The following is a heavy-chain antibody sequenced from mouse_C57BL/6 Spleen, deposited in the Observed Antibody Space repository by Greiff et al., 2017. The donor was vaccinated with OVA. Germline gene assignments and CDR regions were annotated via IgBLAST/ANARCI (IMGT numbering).Heavy chain of an antibody. Sequence: QVQLQQPGAELVKPGASVKLSCKASGYTFTSYWMQWVKQRPGQGLEWIGEIDPSDSYTNYNQKFKGKATLTVDPSSSTAYMQLSSLTSEDSAVYYCARSGGSSPYWYFDVWGTGTTVTVSS. V-gene: IGHV1-50*01. CDR1: GYTFTSYW. D-gene: IGHD1-1*01. CDR2: IDPSDSYT. CDR3: ARSGGSSPYWYFDV. J-gene: IGHJ1*03.